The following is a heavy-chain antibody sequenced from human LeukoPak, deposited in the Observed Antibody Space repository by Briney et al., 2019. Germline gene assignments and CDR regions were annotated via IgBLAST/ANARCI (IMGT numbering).Heavy chain of an antibody. J-gene: IGHJ4*02. V-gene: IGHV5-51*01. D-gene: IGHD5-24*01. CDR1: GYSSTTYW. Sequence: KDGESLKISCKGSGYSSTTYWIAWVRLMPGKGLEWMGIIYPGDSETRYSPSFQGQVTISADKSISTAYLQWSSLKASDTALYYCARRHVYNYFFDYWGQGTLVTVSS. CDR3: ARRHVYNYFFDY. CDR2: IYPGDSET.